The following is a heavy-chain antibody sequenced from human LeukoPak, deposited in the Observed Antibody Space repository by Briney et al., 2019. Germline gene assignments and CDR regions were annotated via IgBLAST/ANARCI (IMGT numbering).Heavy chain of an antibody. Sequence: PSETLSLTCAVYGGFFSGYYWSWIRQPPGKGLEWIGEINHSGSTNYNPSLKSRVTISVDTSKNQFSLKLSSVTAADTAVYYCARILGRRSGWYLGRSYYYYYYGMDVWGQGTTVTVSS. CDR2: INHSGST. J-gene: IGHJ6*02. CDR1: GGFFSGYY. CDR3: ARILGRRSGWYLGRSYYYYYYGMDV. V-gene: IGHV4-34*01. D-gene: IGHD6-19*01.